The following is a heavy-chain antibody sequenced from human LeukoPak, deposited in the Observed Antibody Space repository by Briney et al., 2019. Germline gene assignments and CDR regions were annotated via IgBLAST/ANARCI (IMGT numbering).Heavy chain of an antibody. CDR2: INDNGRST. V-gene: IGHV3-64D*09. CDR3: VKYSSGRYYDY. J-gene: IGHJ4*02. D-gene: IGHD6-19*01. Sequence: GGSLRLSCSASGFTFSKYAMHWVRQAPGKGLEYVSAINDNGRSTYYADSVKGRFSISRDNSKSTLYLQMSSLRTEDTAVYYCVKYSSGRYYDYWGQGTLVTVSS. CDR1: GFTFSKYA.